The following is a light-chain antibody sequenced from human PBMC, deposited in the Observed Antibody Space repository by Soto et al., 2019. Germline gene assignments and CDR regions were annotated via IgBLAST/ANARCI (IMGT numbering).Light chain of an antibody. J-gene: IGKJ2*01. CDR1: QSVDSSY. Sequence: EIVLTQSPGTLSLSPGERATLSCRASQSVDSSYTAWYQQKPGQAPRLLIYGASNRATGTPDRFSGTGSGTDFTLTISILEPEDFAFYYCQQYGTSPPLYTFGQGTKLEIK. CDR3: QQYGTSPPLYT. CDR2: GAS. V-gene: IGKV3-20*01.